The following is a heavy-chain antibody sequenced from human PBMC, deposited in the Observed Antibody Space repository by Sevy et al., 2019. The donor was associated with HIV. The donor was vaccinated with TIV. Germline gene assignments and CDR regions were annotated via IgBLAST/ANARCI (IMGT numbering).Heavy chain of an antibody. CDR1: GYTFTSDY. Sequence: ASVKVSCKASGYTFTSDYLHWVRQAPGQGLEWMGRVYPNSGGINYARMFQGRVTMTRDTSISTAYMELSRLRFDDTAVYYCARDGGGGTTNSGMDVWGQGTTVTVSS. CDR3: ARDGGGGTTNSGMDV. J-gene: IGHJ6*02. CDR2: VYPNSGGI. D-gene: IGHD2-15*01. V-gene: IGHV1-2*06.